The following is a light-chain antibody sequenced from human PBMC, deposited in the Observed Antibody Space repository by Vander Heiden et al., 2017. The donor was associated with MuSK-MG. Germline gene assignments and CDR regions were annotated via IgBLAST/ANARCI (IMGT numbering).Light chain of an antibody. Sequence: DIQMTQSPSSLSASVGDRVTITCRASQNVSSYLNWYQQKPGKAPILLISGATSLQTGVSSRFRGSGSGTDFTLTISGLQPEDSAIYFWQQSYSFGPGTKVDI. J-gene: IGKJ3*01. CDR3: QQSYS. CDR2: GAT. V-gene: IGKV1-39*01. CDR1: QNVSSY.